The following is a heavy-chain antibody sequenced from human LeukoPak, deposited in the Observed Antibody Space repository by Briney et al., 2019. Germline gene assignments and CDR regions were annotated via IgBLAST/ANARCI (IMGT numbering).Heavy chain of an antibody. Sequence: GGSLRLSCAASGFTFSSYSMNWVRQASGKGLEWVSSISSSSSYIYYADSVKGRFTISRDNAKNSLYLQMNSLRAEDTAVYYCARGGLYYYDSSGYWGQGTLVTVSS. CDR1: GFTFSSYS. CDR2: ISSSSSYI. D-gene: IGHD3-22*01. V-gene: IGHV3-21*01. CDR3: ARGGLYYYDSSGY. J-gene: IGHJ4*02.